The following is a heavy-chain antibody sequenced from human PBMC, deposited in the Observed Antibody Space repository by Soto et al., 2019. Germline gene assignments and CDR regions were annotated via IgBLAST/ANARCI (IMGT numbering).Heavy chain of an antibody. D-gene: IGHD5-18*01. V-gene: IGHV1-2*04. CDR3: ARAKRLLDTAMVTGEDYYYGMDV. CDR2: INPNSGGT. Sequence: QVQLVQSGAEVKKPGASVKVSCKASGYTFTGYYMHWVRQAPGQGLEWMGWINPNSGGTNYAQKFQGWVTMTRDTSISTAYMELSRLRSDDTAVYYCARAKRLLDTAMVTGEDYYYGMDVWGQGTTVTVSS. CDR1: GYTFTGYY. J-gene: IGHJ6*02.